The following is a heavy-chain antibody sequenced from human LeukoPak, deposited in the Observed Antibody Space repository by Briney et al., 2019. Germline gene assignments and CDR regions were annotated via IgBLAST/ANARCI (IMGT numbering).Heavy chain of an antibody. CDR1: GYTFTSYY. V-gene: IGHV1-46*01. J-gene: IGHJ4*02. Sequence: ASVKVSCKASGYTFTSYYMHWVRQAPGQGLEWTGIINPSGGSTSYAQKFQGRVTMTRDTSTSTVYMELSSLRSEDTAVYYCARGGLWYDSSGYSLSAHWGQGTLVTVSS. CDR3: ARGGLWYDSSGYSLSAH. D-gene: IGHD3-22*01. CDR2: INPSGGST.